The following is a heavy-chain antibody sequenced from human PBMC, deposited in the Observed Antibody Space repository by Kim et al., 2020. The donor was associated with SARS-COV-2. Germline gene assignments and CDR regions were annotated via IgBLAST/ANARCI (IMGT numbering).Heavy chain of an antibody. D-gene: IGHD4-17*01. CDR3: ARVGEDYGDYFEY. CDR2: IYYSGST. J-gene: IGHJ4*02. CDR1: GGSISSGGYS. V-gene: IGHV4-30-2*01. Sequence: SETLSLTCAVSGGSISSGGYSWSWIRQPPGKGLEWIGYIYYSGSTYYNPSLKSRVTISVDRSKNQFSLKLSSVTAADTAVYYCARVGEDYGDYFEYWGQG.